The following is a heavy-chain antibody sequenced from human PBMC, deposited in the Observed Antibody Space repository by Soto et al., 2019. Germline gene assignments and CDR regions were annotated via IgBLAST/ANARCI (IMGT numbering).Heavy chain of an antibody. CDR2: IYWDDDK. CDR1: GFSLSTSGVG. CDR3: ALEGLCSSTSCYAQYYFDY. V-gene: IGHV2-5*02. Sequence: SGPTLVNPTQTLTLTCTFSGFSLSTSGVGVGWIRQPPGKALEWLALIYWDDDKRYSPSLKSRLTITKDTSKNQVVLTLTNMDPVDTATYYCALEGLCSSTSCYAQYYFDYWGQGTLVTVSS. J-gene: IGHJ4*02. D-gene: IGHD2-2*01.